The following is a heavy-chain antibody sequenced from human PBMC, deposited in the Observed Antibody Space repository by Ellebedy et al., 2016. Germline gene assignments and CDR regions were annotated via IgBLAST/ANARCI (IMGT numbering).Heavy chain of an antibody. CDR1: GFSFSSYG. D-gene: IGHD3-3*02. J-gene: IGHJ4*02. V-gene: IGHV3-33*01. Sequence: GESLKISXAASGFSFSSYGMYWVRQAPGKGLEWVAVIWYDGSNKYYADSVKGRFTISRDNSKNTLYLQMNSLSAEDTALYYCAREGGIFGLDYWGQGTLVTVSS. CDR2: IWYDGSNK. CDR3: AREGGIFGLDY.